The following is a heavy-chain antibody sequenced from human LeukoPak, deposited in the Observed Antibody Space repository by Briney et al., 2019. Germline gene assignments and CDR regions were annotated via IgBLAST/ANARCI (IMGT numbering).Heavy chain of an antibody. V-gene: IGHV3-7*01. J-gene: IGHJ3*02. CDR2: IKQDGSEK. CDR1: GFTFSSFW. D-gene: IGHD6-13*01. Sequence: PGGSLILSCAASGFTFSSFWISWVRQAPGEGLEWVANIKQDGSEKYYVDSVKGRYTISRDNAKNSLYLQMNSLGAEDTAVYYCAAAGWAMDAFDIWGQGTMVTVSS. CDR3: AAAGWAMDAFDI.